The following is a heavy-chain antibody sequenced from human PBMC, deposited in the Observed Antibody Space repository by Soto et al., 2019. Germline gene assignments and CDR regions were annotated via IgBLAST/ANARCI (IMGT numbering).Heavy chain of an antibody. CDR2: IKSKTDGGTT. Sequence: SGESLKISCAASGFTFSNAWMSWVRQAPGKGLEWVGRIKSKTDGGTTDYAAPVKGRFTISRDDSKNTLYLQMNSLKTEDTAVYYCTTDLIRFGAFPAMDAFDIWGQGTMVTVSS. D-gene: IGHD3-10*01. CDR3: TTDLIRFGAFPAMDAFDI. V-gene: IGHV3-15*01. J-gene: IGHJ3*02. CDR1: GFTFSNAW.